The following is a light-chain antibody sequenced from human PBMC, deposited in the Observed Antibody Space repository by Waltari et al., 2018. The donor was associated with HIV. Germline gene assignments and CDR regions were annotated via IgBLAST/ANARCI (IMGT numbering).Light chain of an antibody. J-gene: IGKJ1*01. Sequence: DIQMTQSPSTLSASVGDRVTISCRASESVSPSLAWFQQRLGKAPHLLIYKVSTLESGVPSRFSGSGSGTEFTLTISSLQPEDFATYYCHQYYRLSTFGQGTKVEI. CDR1: ESVSPS. V-gene: IGKV1-5*03. CDR2: KVS. CDR3: HQYYRLST.